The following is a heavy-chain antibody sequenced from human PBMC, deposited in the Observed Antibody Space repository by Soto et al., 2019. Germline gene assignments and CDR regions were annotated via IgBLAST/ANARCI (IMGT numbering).Heavy chain of an antibody. CDR1: GGSISSGDYY. CDR2: IYYSVGT. Sequence: QVQLQESGPGLVKPSQTLSPTCTVSGGSISSGDYYWSWIRQPPGKGLEWIGYIYYSVGTFYNPSLRSRLTISVDRSKNQLSVKLTPVRVAATAVYYWARAPGGVRGYYGMDVW. V-gene: IGHV4-30-4*01. J-gene: IGHJ6*01. CDR3: ARAPGGVRGYYGMDV. D-gene: IGHD1-1*01.